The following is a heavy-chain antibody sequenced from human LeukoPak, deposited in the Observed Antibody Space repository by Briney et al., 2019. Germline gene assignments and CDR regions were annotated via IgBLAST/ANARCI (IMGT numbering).Heavy chain of an antibody. Sequence: GGSLRLSCAASGYTFSSYEMTWVRQAPGKGLEWVSYISSSGSTIYYADSVKGRFTISRDNAKNSLYLQMNSLRAEDTAVYYCARQRGDILTGYYMPRGFDYWGQGTLVTVSS. V-gene: IGHV3-48*03. D-gene: IGHD3-9*01. J-gene: IGHJ4*02. CDR1: GYTFSSYE. CDR2: ISSSGSTI. CDR3: ARQRGDILTGYYMPRGFDY.